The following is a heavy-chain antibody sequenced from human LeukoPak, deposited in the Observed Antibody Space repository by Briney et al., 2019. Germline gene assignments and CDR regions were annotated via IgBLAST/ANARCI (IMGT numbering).Heavy chain of an antibody. CDR3: ARDLSSGSYRDY. D-gene: IGHD1-26*01. CDR1: GFTFSDYY. J-gene: IGHJ4*02. CDR2: ISSSGSTI. Sequence: GGSLRLSCAASGFTFSDYYMSWIRQAPGKGLEWVSYISSSGSTIYYTDSLKGRFTISRDNAKNSLYLQMNSLRAEDTAIYYCARDLSSGSYRDYWGQGILVTVSS. V-gene: IGHV3-11*04.